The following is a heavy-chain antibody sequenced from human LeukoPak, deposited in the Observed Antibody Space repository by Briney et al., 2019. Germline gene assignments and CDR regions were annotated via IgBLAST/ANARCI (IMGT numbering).Heavy chain of an antibody. CDR1: GYSITNYW. Sequence: GESLKISCKGSGYSITNYWIAWVRQMPGKGLEWMGIIYPADSDIRYSPSFQGQVTISADKSIGTAYLQWSSLKASGTAMYYCARQEYCSGGSCYTWFDPWGQGTLVTVSS. D-gene: IGHD2-15*01. CDR2: IYPADSDI. CDR3: ARQEYCSGGSCYTWFDP. V-gene: IGHV5-51*01. J-gene: IGHJ5*02.